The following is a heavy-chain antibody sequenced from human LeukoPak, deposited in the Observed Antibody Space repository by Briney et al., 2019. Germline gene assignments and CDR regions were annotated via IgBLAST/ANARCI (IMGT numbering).Heavy chain of an antibody. CDR3: ARAAVVRGVIGAFDI. V-gene: IGHV3-23*01. Sequence: ETLSLTCTVSGGSISSYYWSWIRQPPGKGLEWVSAISGSGGSTYYADSVKGRFTISRDNSKNTLYLQMNSLRAEDTAVYYCARAAVVRGVIGAFDIWGQGTMVTVSS. CDR1: GGSISSYY. J-gene: IGHJ3*02. CDR2: ISGSGGST. D-gene: IGHD3-10*01.